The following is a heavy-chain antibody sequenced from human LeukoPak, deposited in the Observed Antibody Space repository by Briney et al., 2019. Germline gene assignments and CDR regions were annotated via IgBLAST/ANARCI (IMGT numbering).Heavy chain of an antibody. CDR1: GFTFSSYD. CDR3: AKSKAASGRQLAFDY. CDR2: ISSSSSYI. D-gene: IGHD6-13*01. Sequence: GGSLRLSCAASGFTFSSYDMHWVRQAPGKGLEWVSSISSSSSYIYYADSVKGRFTISRDNAKNSLYLQMNSLRAEDTALYYCAKSKAASGRQLAFDYWGQGTLVTVSS. J-gene: IGHJ4*02. V-gene: IGHV3-21*04.